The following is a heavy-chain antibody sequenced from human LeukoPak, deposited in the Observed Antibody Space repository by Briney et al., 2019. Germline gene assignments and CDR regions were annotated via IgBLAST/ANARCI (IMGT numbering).Heavy chain of an antibody. CDR2: ISYDGSNK. Sequence: GGSLRLSCAASGFTFSSYGMHWVRQAPGKGLEWVAVISYDGSNKYYADSVKGRFTISRDNSKNTLYLQMNSLRAEDTAVYYCAKSSFDCSGGSCYSSLDYWGQGTLVTVSS. D-gene: IGHD2-15*01. V-gene: IGHV3-30*18. CDR1: GFTFSSYG. J-gene: IGHJ4*02. CDR3: AKSSFDCSGGSCYSSLDY.